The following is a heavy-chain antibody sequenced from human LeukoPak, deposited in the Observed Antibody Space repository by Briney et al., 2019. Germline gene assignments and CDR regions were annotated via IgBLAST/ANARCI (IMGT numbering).Heavy chain of an antibody. V-gene: IGHV4-59*01. CDR2: IYYTGSS. CDR1: GGSISTYY. D-gene: IGHD5-24*01. CDR3: ARGRDGYSD. J-gene: IGHJ4*02. Sequence: SETLSLTCTVSGGSISTYYWSWIRQPPGKRLEWIGYIYYTGSSDYNPSLKSRLTMSVDSSTNQFSLNLSSVTAADTAVYYCARGRDGYSDWGQGTLVTVSS.